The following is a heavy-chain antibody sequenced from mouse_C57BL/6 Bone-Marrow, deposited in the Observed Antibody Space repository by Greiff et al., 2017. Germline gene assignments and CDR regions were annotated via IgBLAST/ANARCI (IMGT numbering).Heavy chain of an antibody. CDR1: GYNFTSYG. Sequence: VQLQQSGAELARPGASVKLSCKASGYNFTSYGISWVKQRTGQGLEWIGEIYPRSGNTYYNEKFKGKATLTADKSSSTAYMALRSLTSEDSAVYFCARNLPGLAMDYWGQGTSVTVSS. CDR2: IYPRSGNT. D-gene: IGHD3-1*01. J-gene: IGHJ4*01. CDR3: ARNLPGLAMDY. V-gene: IGHV1-81*01.